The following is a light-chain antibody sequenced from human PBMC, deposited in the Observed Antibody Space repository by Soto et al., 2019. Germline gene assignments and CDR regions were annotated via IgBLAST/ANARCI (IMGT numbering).Light chain of an antibody. J-gene: IGKJ1*01. V-gene: IGKV3-20*01. CDR2: GAS. CDR3: QQYDTSPT. Sequence: ESVLTQSPGTLSLSPGERATLSCRASQSVIINYLAWYQQKPGQAPRLLIYGASSRATGIPDRFSGSGSGTDFTLTISRLEPEDFAVYYCQQYDTSPTFGQGTKVDI. CDR1: QSVIINY.